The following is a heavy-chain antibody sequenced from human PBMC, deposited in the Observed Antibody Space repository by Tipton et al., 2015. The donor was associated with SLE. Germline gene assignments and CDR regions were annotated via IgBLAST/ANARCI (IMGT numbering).Heavy chain of an antibody. J-gene: IGHJ4*02. V-gene: IGHV3-23*01. CDR2: LSSGGGT. Sequence: GSLRLSCVASEFTFSSYSMYWVRQAPGKGLEWVSTLSSGGGTTYPDSVKGRFTVSGDIPKNTVYLQMNNLRPEDTAVYYCARQHLPGSGPSFDSWGQGTLVSVSS. CDR3: ARQHLPGSGPSFDS. CDR1: EFTFSSYS. D-gene: IGHD6-13*01.